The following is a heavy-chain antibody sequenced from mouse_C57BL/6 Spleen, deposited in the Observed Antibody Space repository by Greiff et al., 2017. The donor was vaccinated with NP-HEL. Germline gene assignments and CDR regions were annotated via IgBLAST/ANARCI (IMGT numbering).Heavy chain of an antibody. CDR1: GYAFSSSW. D-gene: IGHD2-12*01. V-gene: IGHV1-82*01. Sequence: VQLQQSGPELVKPGASVKISCKASGYAFSSSWMNWVKQRPGKGLEWIGRIYPGDGDTNYNGKFKGKATLTADKSSSTAYMQLSSLTSEDSAVYFCARGCYDGDWYFDVWGTGTTVTVSS. J-gene: IGHJ1*03. CDR3: ARGCYDGDWYFDV. CDR2: IYPGDGDT.